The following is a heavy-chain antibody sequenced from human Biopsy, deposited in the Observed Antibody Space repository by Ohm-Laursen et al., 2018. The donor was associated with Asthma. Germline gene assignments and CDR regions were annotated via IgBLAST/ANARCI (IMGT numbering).Heavy chain of an antibody. J-gene: IGHJ3*02. CDR1: GFVFSQSG. CDR3: ARESGQDSGGTGAFDR. CDR2: ISSDGHNK. V-gene: IGHV3-30*03. Sequence: SLRLSCSASGFVFSQSGMHWVRQAPGKGLEWVALISSDGHNKYYKDSVKGRFTISRDNSKLRLYLEINSLRVEDSAEYYCARESGQDSGGTGAFDRWGQGIMVAVSS. D-gene: IGHD4-23*01.